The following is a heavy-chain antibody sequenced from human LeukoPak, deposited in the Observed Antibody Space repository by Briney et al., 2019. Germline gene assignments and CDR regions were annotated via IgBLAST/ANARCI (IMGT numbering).Heavy chain of an antibody. CDR3: ARTLNYYGSGSNRLNWFDP. V-gene: IGHV4-30-2*01. D-gene: IGHD3-10*01. CDR2: IYHSGST. CDR1: GGSISSGGYS. Sequence: SQTLSLTCAVSGGSISSGGYSWSWIRQPPGKGLEWIGYIYHSGSTYYNPSLKSRVTISVDRSKTQFSLKLSSVTAADTAVYYCARTLNYYGSGSNRLNWFDPWGQGTLVTVSS. J-gene: IGHJ5*02.